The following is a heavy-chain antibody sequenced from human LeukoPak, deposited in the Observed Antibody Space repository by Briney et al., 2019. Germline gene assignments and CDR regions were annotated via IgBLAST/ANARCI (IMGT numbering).Heavy chain of an antibody. CDR1: GFTFSSYS. Sequence: PGGSLRLSCAASGFTFSSYSMNWDRQAPGKGLEWVANINLEGSQKYYVDSLKGRFTISRDNANNLLYLQMNSLRAEDTAVYYCARDVDYANPRHDYWGQGTLVTVSS. V-gene: IGHV3-7*01. CDR2: INLEGSQK. J-gene: IGHJ4*02. CDR3: ARDVDYANPRHDY. D-gene: IGHD4/OR15-4a*01.